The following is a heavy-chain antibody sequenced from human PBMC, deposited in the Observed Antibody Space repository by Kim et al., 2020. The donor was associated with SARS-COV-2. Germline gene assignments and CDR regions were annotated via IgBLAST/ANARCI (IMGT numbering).Heavy chain of an antibody. CDR1: GYTFTGYY. CDR3: ARGGAMVTWLVDY. V-gene: IGHV1-2*06. D-gene: IGHD5-18*01. Sequence: ASVTVSCKASGYTFTGYYMHWVRQAPGQGLEWMGRINPNSGGTNYAQKFQGRVTMTRDTSISTAYMELSRLRSDDTAVYYCARGGAMVTWLVDYWGQGTLVTVSS. CDR2: INPNSGGT. J-gene: IGHJ4*02.